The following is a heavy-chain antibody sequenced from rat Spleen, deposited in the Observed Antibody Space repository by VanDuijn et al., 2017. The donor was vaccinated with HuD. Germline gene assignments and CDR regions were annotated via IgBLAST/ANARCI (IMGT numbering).Heavy chain of an antibody. CDR1: GFTFSDYY. V-gene: IGHV2-19*01. CDR2: IWGDGST. CDR3: TRDLYYDAYYHHNWFAY. J-gene: IGHJ3*01. D-gene: IGHD1-12*03. Sequence: VQLVESDGGLVQPGRSLKLSCAASGFTFSDYYMAWVRQPPGKGLEWMGGIWGDGSTDYNSALKSRLSISRDTSKSQVFLKMNSLQTEDTAIYFCTRDLYYDAYYHHNWFAYWGQGTLVTVSS.